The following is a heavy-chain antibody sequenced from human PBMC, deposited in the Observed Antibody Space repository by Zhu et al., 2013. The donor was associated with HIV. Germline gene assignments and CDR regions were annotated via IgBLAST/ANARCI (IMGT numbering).Heavy chain of an antibody. J-gene: IGHJ5*02. CDR3: ARRHYDFWSGSRRWFDP. CDR1: GYSISSGYY. Sequence: QVQLQESGPGLVKPSETLSLTCAVSGYSISSGYYWGWIRQPPGKGLEWIGSIYHSGSTYYNPSLKSRVTISVDTSKNQFSLNLSSVTAADTAVYYCARRHYDFWSGSRRWFDPWGQGTLVTVSS. CDR2: IYHSGST. V-gene: IGHV4-38-2*01. D-gene: IGHD3-3*01.